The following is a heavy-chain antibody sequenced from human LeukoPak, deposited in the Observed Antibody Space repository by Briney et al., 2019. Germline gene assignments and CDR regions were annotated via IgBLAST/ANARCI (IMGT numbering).Heavy chain of an antibody. CDR3: ARERSGSYSDY. CDR2: IYSGGST. J-gene: IGHJ4*02. V-gene: IGHV3-53*01. CDR1: GFHFSGSA. D-gene: IGHD1-26*01. Sequence: GGSLRLSCAGSGFHFSGSAMSWVRQAPGKGLEWVSVIYSGGSTYYADSVEGRLTISRDNSKNTLYLQMNSLRAEDTAVYYCARERSGSYSDYWGQGTLVTVSS.